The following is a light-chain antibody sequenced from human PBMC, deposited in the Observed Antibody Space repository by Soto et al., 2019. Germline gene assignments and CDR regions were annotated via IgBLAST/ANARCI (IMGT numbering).Light chain of an antibody. V-gene: IGKV1-9*01. Sequence: DIQLTQSPSFLSASVGDRVTITCRASQGISSYLAWYQQKPGKAPKLLIYAASTLQSGVPSRFSGSGSVTDFTLPISSPQPEYFATYYCQQLNSYPLSFGGGTKVEIK. CDR3: QQLNSYPLS. CDR1: QGISSY. J-gene: IGKJ4*01. CDR2: AAS.